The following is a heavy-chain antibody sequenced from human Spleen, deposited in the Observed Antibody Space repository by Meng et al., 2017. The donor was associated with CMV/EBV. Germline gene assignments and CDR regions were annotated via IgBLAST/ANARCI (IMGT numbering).Heavy chain of an antibody. CDR1: FSSYW. J-gene: IGHJ6*02. CDR2: INSDGSTT. D-gene: IGHD3-16*02. Sequence: FSSYWIHWVRPGPGKGLVWVSCINSDGSTTSYADSVKGRFTISRDNAQNTLYLQINSLRAEDTAVYYCARDYPYVWGNYHYSYGMDVWGQGTTVTVSS. V-gene: IGHV3-74*01. CDR3: ARDYPYVWGNYHYSYGMDV.